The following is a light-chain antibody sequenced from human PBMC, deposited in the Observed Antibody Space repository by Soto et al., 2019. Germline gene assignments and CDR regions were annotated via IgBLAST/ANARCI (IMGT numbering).Light chain of an antibody. Sequence: DIQMTQSPSTLSASVGDRVTITCRASQSISSWLAWYQQKPGKAPKLLIYKASSLESGVPSRFSGSGSGTEFTITISSRQTDDTLTYYCLHHNSISYTFGQGTKLEIK. CDR1: QSISSW. CDR3: LHHNSISYT. CDR2: KAS. J-gene: IGKJ2*01. V-gene: IGKV1-5*03.